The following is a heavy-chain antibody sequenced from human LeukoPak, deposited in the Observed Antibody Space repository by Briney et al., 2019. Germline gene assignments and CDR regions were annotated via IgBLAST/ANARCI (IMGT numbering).Heavy chain of an antibody. J-gene: IGHJ6*02. CDR2: IYYSGST. CDR1: GGSISSYY. Sequence: SETLSLTCTVSGGSISSYYWSWIRQPPGKGLEWIGYIYYSGSTNYNPSLKSRVTISVDTSKNQFSLKLSSVTAADTAVYYCAREQWYSGYDDYYYYGMDVWGQGTTVTV. D-gene: IGHD5-12*01. V-gene: IGHV4-59*01. CDR3: AREQWYSGYDDYYYYGMDV.